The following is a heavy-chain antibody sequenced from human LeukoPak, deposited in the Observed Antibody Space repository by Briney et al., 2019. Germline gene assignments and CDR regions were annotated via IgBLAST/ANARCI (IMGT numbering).Heavy chain of an antibody. CDR1: GFTFSSYA. J-gene: IGHJ4*02. V-gene: IGHV3-23*01. CDR2: ISGSGGST. Sequence: HSGGSLRLSCAASGFTFSSYAMSWVRQAPGKGLEWVSAISGSGGSTYYADSVKGRCTISRDNSKNTLYLQMNSLRAEDTAVYYCALDIVVVVAAALDYWGQGTLVTVSS. CDR3: ALDIVVVVAAALDY. D-gene: IGHD2-15*01.